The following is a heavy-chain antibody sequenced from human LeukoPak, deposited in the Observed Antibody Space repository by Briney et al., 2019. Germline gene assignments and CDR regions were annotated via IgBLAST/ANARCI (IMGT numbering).Heavy chain of an antibody. CDR3: AKSGRYCSGGRCYQEASLDY. CDR2: ISSSGSTI. Sequence: GGSLRLSCAASGFTFSSYEMNWVRQAPGKGLEWVSYISSSGSTIYYADSVKGRFTISRDNAENSLYLQMNSLRAEDTAVYYCAKSGRYCSGGRCYQEASLDYWGQGTLVSVSS. J-gene: IGHJ4*02. V-gene: IGHV3-48*03. D-gene: IGHD2-15*01. CDR1: GFTFSSYE.